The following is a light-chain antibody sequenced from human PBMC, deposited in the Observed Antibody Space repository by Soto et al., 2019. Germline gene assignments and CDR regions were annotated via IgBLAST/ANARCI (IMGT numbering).Light chain of an antibody. V-gene: IGKV1-39*01. Sequence: DIQMTQSPSSLSASVGDRVTITCRASQRISSYLNWYQQKPGKAPKLLIYTAASLQSGVPSRFSGSGSGTDFTLTISSLQPEDSATYYCQQSYSTWSFSQGTRVEI. CDR3: QQSYSTWS. CDR1: QRISSY. CDR2: TAA. J-gene: IGKJ1*01.